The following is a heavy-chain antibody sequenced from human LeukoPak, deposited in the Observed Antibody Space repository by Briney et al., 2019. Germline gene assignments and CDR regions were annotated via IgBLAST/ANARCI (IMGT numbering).Heavy chain of an antibody. V-gene: IGHV3-7*01. J-gene: IGHJ4*02. CDR2: INQDGSET. CDR3: ARDHVAPGIYFDY. CDR1: GFTFRSHW. Sequence: VPPGGSLRLFCAASGFTFRSHWMRWVRQAPGKGLEWVANINQDGSETHYVDSVKGRFTISRDNAWNSLYLQMNSLRAEDTAMYYCARDHVAPGIYFDYWGQGTLVTVSS. D-gene: IGHD6-13*01.